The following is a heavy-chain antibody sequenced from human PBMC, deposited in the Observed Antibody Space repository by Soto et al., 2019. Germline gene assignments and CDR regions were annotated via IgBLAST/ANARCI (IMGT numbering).Heavy chain of an antibody. CDR3: VRGVNWFDP. Sequence: PGGSRRLYCAASGFTFCRYWMHWVRQAPGKGLVCVSRINSDGSNTNYADSVKGRFTISRDNAKNTLYLQMNSLRAEDTAVYYCVRGVNWFDPWGQGTLVTVSS. J-gene: IGHJ5*02. CDR1: GFTFCRYW. V-gene: IGHV3-74*01. CDR2: INSDGSNT.